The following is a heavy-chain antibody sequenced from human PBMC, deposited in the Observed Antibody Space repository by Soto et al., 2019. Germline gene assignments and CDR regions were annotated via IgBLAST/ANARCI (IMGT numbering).Heavy chain of an antibody. V-gene: IGHV4-39*02. CDR3: ARLHCDSPNCVPLDP. CDR2: IYYSGTS. J-gene: IGHJ5*02. D-gene: IGHD2-2*01. CDR1: GGSISDDTYY. Sequence: QLQLQESGPGLVKPSETLSLTCTVSGGSISDDTYYWGWIRQPPGKGLEWIGSIYYSGTSSYNPSLKGRVTMSVDTSKKHLSLRLSSVTAADTAVYYCARLHCDSPNCVPLDPWGQGTLVSVSS.